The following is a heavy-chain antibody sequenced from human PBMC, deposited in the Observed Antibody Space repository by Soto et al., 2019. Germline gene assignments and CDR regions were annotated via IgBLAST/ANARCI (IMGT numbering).Heavy chain of an antibody. CDR2: IKSKTDGGTT. Sequence: HWCSGSGCTCGKRWVSWGRQQPGKGLEWVGRIKSKTDGGTTDYAAPVKGRFTISRDDSKNTLYLQMNSLKTEDTAVYYCKGGYPPFGIDSYGMDVWGQGTTVTVSS. CDR1: GCTCGKRW. CDR3: KGGYPPFGIDSYGMDV. V-gene: IGHV3-15*01. D-gene: IGHD3-22*01. J-gene: IGHJ6*02.